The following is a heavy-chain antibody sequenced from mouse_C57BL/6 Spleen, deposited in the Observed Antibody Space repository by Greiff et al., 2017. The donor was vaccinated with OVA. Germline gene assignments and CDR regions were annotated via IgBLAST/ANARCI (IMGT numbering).Heavy chain of an antibody. V-gene: IGHV1-80*01. D-gene: IGHD1-1*01. J-gene: IGHJ4*01. CDR1: GYAFSSYW. CDR2: IYPGDGDT. CDR3: ARWDYYGSSPHYYAMDY. Sequence: QVQLQQSGAELVKPGASVKISCKASGYAFSSYWMNWVKQRPGKGLAWIGQIYPGDGDTNYNGQFKGKATLTADTSSSTAYMQLSSLTSEDSAVYFCARWDYYGSSPHYYAMDYWGQGTSVTVSS.